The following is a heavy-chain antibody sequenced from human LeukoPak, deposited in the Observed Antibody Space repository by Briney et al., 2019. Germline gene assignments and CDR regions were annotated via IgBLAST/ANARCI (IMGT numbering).Heavy chain of an antibody. V-gene: IGHV3-66*01. CDR2: IYSGGRT. D-gene: IGHD3-9*01. Sequence: GGSLRLSCAASGFTVSSTYMNWVRQAPGKGLEWVSVIYSGGRTYYADSVKGRFTISRDNSRNTLYLQMNSLRAEDTAVYYCARDGVYYDILTGLLKDPKDPNYYYGMDVWGQGTTVTVSS. CDR3: ARDGVYYDILTGLLKDPKDPNYYYGMDV. J-gene: IGHJ6*02. CDR1: GFTVSSTY.